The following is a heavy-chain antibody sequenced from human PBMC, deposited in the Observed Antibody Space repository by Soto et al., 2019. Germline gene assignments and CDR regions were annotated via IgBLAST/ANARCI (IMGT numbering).Heavy chain of an antibody. CDR2: IHPDGSEK. CDR1: GFTFSSSW. J-gene: IGHJ4*02. Sequence: EVQLVESGGGLVQPGGSLRLSCAVSGFTFSSSWMSWVRQAPGKGLEWVASIHPDGSEKYYGGSVRGRFTISRDNAENSLCLQMNSLRAEDTAVYYCARWPFWGRGTLVTVSS. CDR3: ARWPF. V-gene: IGHV3-7*05.